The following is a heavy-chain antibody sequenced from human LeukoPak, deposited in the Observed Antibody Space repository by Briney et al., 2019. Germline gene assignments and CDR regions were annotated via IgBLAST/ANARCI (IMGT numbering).Heavy chain of an antibody. Sequence: GASVKVSCKASGYTFTSYGIGWVRQAPGQGLEWMGWISAYNGSTNYAQKLQGRVTMTTDTSTSTAYMELRSLRSDDTAVYYCARVDSSGYYCDYWGQGTLVTVSS. CDR1: GYTFTSYG. J-gene: IGHJ4*02. CDR3: ARVDSSGYYCDY. D-gene: IGHD3-22*01. CDR2: ISAYNGST. V-gene: IGHV1-18*01.